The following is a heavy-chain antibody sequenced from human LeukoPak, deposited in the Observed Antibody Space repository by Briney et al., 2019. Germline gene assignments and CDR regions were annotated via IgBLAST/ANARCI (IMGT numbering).Heavy chain of an antibody. V-gene: IGHV3-23*01. D-gene: IGHD5-12*01. Sequence: ETLSLTCTVSGYSISSGYYWGWIRQPPGKGLEWISDISGVGDSTHYADSVKGRFTISRDNSKNILYLQMNSLRAEDTAVYYCATESKWLPTYWGQGTLVTVSS. CDR1: GYSISSGYY. J-gene: IGHJ4*02. CDR2: ISGVGDST. CDR3: ATESKWLPTY.